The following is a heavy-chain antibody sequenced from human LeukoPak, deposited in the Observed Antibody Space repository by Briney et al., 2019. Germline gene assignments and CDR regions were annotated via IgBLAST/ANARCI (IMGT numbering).Heavy chain of an antibody. J-gene: IGHJ2*01. D-gene: IGHD4-23*01. CDR2: IYYSGST. CDR1: GGSISSSSYY. V-gene: IGHV4-39*01. Sequence: SETLSLTCTVSGGSISSSSYYWGWIRQPPGKGLEWIGSIYYSGSTYYNPSLKSQVTISVDTSKNQFSLKLSSVTAADTAVYYCARQAVASHWYFDLWGRGTLVTVSS. CDR3: ARQAVASHWYFDL.